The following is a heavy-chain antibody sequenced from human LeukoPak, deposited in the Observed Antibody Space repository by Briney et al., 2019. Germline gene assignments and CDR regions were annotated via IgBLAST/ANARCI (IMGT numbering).Heavy chain of an antibody. D-gene: IGHD3-22*01. CDR3: ARDYDSSGFFAFDI. Sequence: ASVKVSCKASGGTFSSYAISWVRQAPVQGLEWMGGIIPIFGTANYAQKFQGRVTITTDESTSTAYMELSSLRSEDTAVYYCARDYDSSGFFAFDIWGQGTMVTVSS. V-gene: IGHV1-69*05. CDR1: GGTFSSYA. J-gene: IGHJ3*02. CDR2: IIPIFGTA.